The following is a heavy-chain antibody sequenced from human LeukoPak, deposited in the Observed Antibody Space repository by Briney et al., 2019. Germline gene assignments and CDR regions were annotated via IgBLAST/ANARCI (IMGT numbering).Heavy chain of an antibody. V-gene: IGHV3-74*01. CDR1: GFTFSSFW. Sequence: GGSLRLSCAASGFTFSSFWMHWVRHAPGKGLVWVSRINSDGSSTSYADSVKGRFTISRDNAKNTLYLQMNSLRAEDTAVYSCARLTLLPGYYHYWGQGTLVTVSS. J-gene: IGHJ4*02. CDR3: ARLTLLPGYYHY. CDR2: INSDGSST.